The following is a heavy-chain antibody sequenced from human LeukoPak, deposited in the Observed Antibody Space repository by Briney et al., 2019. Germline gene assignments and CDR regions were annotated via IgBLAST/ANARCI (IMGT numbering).Heavy chain of an antibody. Sequence: PGGSLRLSCAASGFTFSSYAMSWVRQAPGKGLEWVSAISGSGGSTYYADSVKGQFTISRDNSKNTLYLQMNSLRAEDTAVYYCAKDPSLHRSGSYYNGYYWGQGTLVTVSS. CDR2: ISGSGGST. V-gene: IGHV3-23*01. J-gene: IGHJ4*02. D-gene: IGHD3-10*01. CDR1: GFTFSSYA. CDR3: AKDPSLHRSGSYYNGYY.